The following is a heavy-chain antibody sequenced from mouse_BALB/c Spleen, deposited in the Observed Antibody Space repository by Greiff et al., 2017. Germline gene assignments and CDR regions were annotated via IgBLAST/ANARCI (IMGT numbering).Heavy chain of an antibody. Sequence: EVKLMESGGGLVKPGGSLKLSCAASGFTFSSYTMSWVRQTPEKRLEWVATISSGGSYTYYPDSVKGRFTISRDNAKNTLYLQMSSLKSEDTAMYYCTRGGITTGYYAMDYWGQGTSVTVSS. CDR3: TRGGITTGYYAMDY. V-gene: IGHV5-6-4*01. J-gene: IGHJ4*01. D-gene: IGHD2-4*01. CDR2: ISSGGSYT. CDR1: GFTFSSYT.